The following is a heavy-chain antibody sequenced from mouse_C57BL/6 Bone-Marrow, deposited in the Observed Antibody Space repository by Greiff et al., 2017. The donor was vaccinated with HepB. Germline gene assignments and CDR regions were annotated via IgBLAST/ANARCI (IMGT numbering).Heavy chain of an antibody. CDR3: VRGGTVVAIYWYFDV. CDR1: GFTFNTYA. J-gene: IGHJ1*03. CDR2: IRSKSSNYAT. V-gene: IGHV10-3*01. Sequence: EVHLVESGGGLVQPKGSLKLSCAASGFTFNTYALHWVRQAPGKGLEWVARIRSKSSNYATYYADSVKDRFTISRDDSQSMLYLQMNNLKTEDTAMYYCVRGGTVVAIYWYFDVWGTGTTVTVSS. D-gene: IGHD1-1*01.